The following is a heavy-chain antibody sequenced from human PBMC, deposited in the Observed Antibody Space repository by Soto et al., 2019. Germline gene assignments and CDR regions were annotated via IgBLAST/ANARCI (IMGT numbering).Heavy chain of an antibody. J-gene: IGHJ6*02. D-gene: IGHD5-12*01. CDR1: GYTFTSYA. CDR2: INAGNGNT. CDR3: ARLRDGYNPLRYGMDV. V-gene: IGHV1-3*01. Sequence: ASVKVSCKASGYTFTSYAMHWVRQAPGQRLEWMGWINAGNGNTKYSQKFQGRVTITRDTSASTAYMELSSLRSEDTAVYYCARLRDGYNPLRYGMDVWGQGTTVTV.